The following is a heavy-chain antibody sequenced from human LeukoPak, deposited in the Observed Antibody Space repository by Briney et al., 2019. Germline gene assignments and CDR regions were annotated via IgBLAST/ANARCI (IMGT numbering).Heavy chain of an antibody. D-gene: IGHD1-14*01. J-gene: IGHJ4*02. CDR1: GFTFSSYS. Sequence: GGSLRLSCAASGFTFSSYSMNWVRQAPGKGLEWVSSISSSSSYIYYADSVKGRFTISRDNAKNSLYLQTNSLRAEDTAVYYCARGRTSEPPFDYWGQGTLVTVSS. CDR3: ARGRTSEPPFDY. CDR2: ISSSSSYI. V-gene: IGHV3-21*01.